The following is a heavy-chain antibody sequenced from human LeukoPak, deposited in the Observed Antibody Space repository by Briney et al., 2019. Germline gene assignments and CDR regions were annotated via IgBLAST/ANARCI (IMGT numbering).Heavy chain of an antibody. Sequence: GGCLRLSCAASGFTFSSYGMHWVRQAPGKGLEWVAVISYDGSNKYYADSVKGRFTISRDNSKNTLYLQMNSLRAEDTAVYYCAREDDSSGYYWYFDLWGRGTLITVSS. J-gene: IGHJ2*01. CDR2: ISYDGSNK. CDR3: AREDDSSGYYWYFDL. CDR1: GFTFSSYG. D-gene: IGHD3-22*01. V-gene: IGHV3-30*03.